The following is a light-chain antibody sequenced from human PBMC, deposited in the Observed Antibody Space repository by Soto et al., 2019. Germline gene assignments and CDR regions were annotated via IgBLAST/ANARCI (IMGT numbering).Light chain of an antibody. CDR3: QQYGSSLGVT. CDR2: GAS. J-gene: IGKJ4*01. V-gene: IGKV3-20*01. Sequence: EIVMTQSPATLSVSPGERATLSCRASQSVSSSYLAWYQQKPGQAPRLLIYGASSRATGIPDRFSGSGSGTDFTLTISSLEPEDFAVYYCQQYGSSLGVTFGGGTKVDIK. CDR1: QSVSSSY.